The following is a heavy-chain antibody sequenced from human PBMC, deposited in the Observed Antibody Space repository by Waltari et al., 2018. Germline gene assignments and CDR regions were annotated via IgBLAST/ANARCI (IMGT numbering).Heavy chain of an antibody. D-gene: IGHD5-18*01. CDR1: GGSISSSSYY. CDR3: ARLGDTAMVTDY. V-gene: IGHV4-39*01. Sequence: QLQLQESGPGLVKPSETLSLTCTVSGGSISSSSYYWGWIRQPPGKGLEWIGSIYYSGSPYYNPSLKSRVTISVDTSKNQFSLKLSSVTAADTAVYYCARLGDTAMVTDYWGQGTLVTVSS. CDR2: IYYSGSP. J-gene: IGHJ4*02.